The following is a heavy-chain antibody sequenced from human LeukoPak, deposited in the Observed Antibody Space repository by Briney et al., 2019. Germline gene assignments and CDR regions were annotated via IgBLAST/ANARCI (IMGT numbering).Heavy chain of an antibody. CDR2: INHSGST. J-gene: IGHJ4*02. CDR3: ARVADSSGWYGSNYFDY. Sequence: SETLSLTCAVYGGSFSGYYWSWIRQPPGKGLEWIGEINHSGSTNYNPSLKSRVTISVDTSKNQFSLKLSSVTAADTAVYYCARVADSSGWYGSNYFDYWGQGTLVTVSS. D-gene: IGHD6-19*01. V-gene: IGHV4-34*01. CDR1: GGSFSGYY.